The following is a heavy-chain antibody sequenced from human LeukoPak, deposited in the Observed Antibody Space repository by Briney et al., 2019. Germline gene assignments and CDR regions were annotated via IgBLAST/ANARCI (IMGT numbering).Heavy chain of an antibody. CDR1: GGPISSSSYY. V-gene: IGHV4-39*01. D-gene: IGHD2-2*01. Sequence: SETLSLTCTVSGGPISSSSYYWGWTRQPPGKGLEWIGSIYYSGSTYYNPSLKSRVTISVDTSKNQFSLKLSSVTAADTAVYCCASPQDCSSTSCYWFDPWGQGTLVTVSS. CDR3: ASPQDCSSTSCYWFDP. J-gene: IGHJ5*02. CDR2: IYYSGST.